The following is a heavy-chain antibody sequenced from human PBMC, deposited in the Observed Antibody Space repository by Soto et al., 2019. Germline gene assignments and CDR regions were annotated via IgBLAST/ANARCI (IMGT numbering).Heavy chain of an antibody. D-gene: IGHD3-9*01. CDR1: GGTFSSYA. CDR3: ARDGYYDILTGYYKGRCFQH. V-gene: IGHV1-69*13. Sequence: GASVKVSCKASGGTFSSYAISWVRQAPGQGLEWMGGIIPIFGTANYAQKFQGGVTITADESTSTAYMELSSLRSEDTAVYYCARDGYYDILTGYYKGRCFQHWGQGTLVTVSS. CDR2: IIPIFGTA. J-gene: IGHJ1*01.